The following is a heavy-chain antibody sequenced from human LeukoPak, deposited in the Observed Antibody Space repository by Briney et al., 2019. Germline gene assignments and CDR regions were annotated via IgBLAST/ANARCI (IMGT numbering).Heavy chain of an antibody. Sequence: ASVKVSCKASGYTFTTYAMHWVRQAPGQRLEWMGWINAGNGNTKYSQKFQARVTITRDTSASTAYMELSSLRAEDTAVYYCAKDPGTVTTFSDYWGQGTLVTVSS. D-gene: IGHD4-17*01. CDR2: INAGNGNT. J-gene: IGHJ4*02. CDR3: AKDPGTVTTFSDY. CDR1: GYTFTTYA. V-gene: IGHV1-3*01.